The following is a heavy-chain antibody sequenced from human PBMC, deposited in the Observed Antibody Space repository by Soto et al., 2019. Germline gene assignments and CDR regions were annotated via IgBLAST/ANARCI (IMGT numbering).Heavy chain of an antibody. CDR3: ARWWMYAPRLAP. J-gene: IGHJ5*02. CDR2: INHSGST. V-gene: IGHV4-34*01. CDR1: GGSFSGYY. D-gene: IGHD2-8*01. Sequence: TSETLSLTCAVYGGSFSGYYWSWIRQPPGKGLESIGEINHSGSTNYNPSLKSRVTISVDTSKNQFSLKLSSVTAADTAVYYCARWWMYAPRLAPWGQGTLVTVSS.